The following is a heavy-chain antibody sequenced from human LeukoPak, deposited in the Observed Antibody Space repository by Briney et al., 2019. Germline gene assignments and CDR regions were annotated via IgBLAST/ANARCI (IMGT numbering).Heavy chain of an antibody. D-gene: IGHD6-13*01. J-gene: IGHJ5*02. CDR3: ARTLHSSWYWFDP. CDR2: IYTSGST. Sequence: SETLSLTCTVSGGSISSYYWSWIRQPPGKGLEWIGYIYTSGSTNYNPSLKSRVTISVDTSKNQFSLKLSSVTAADTAVYYCARTLHSSWYWFDPWGQGTLVTVSS. CDR1: GGSISSYY. V-gene: IGHV4-4*09.